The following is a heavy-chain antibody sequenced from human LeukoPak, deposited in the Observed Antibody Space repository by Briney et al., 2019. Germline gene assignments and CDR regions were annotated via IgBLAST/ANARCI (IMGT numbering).Heavy chain of an antibody. J-gene: IGHJ5*01. CDR1: GYTFTGYY. V-gene: IGHV1-2*02. CDR3: ARELGYCSSTSCYLGSGFSPWFDS. Sequence: ASVKVSCKASGYTFTGYYMHWVRQAPGQGLEWMGWINPNSSGTNYAQKFQGRVTMTRDTSISTAYMELSRLRSDDTAVYYCARELGYCSSTSCYLGSGFSPWFDSWGQGTLVTVSS. D-gene: IGHD2-2*01. CDR2: INPNSSGT.